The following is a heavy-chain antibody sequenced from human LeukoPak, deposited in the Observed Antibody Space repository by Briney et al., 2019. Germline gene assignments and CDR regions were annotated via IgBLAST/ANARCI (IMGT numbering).Heavy chain of an antibody. D-gene: IGHD3-22*01. CDR2: IYYSGST. Sequence: SETLSLTCTVSGGSISSYYWSWIRQPPGKGLEWIGYIYYSGSTNYNPSLKSRVTISVDTSKNQFSLKLSSVTAADTAVYYCARDRRHYDSSGAYGMDVWGQGTTVTVSS. CDR3: ARDRRHYDSSGAYGMDV. V-gene: IGHV4-59*01. J-gene: IGHJ6*02. CDR1: GGSISSYY.